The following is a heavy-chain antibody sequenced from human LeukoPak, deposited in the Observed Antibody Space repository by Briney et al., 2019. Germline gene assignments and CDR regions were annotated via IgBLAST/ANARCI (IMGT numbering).Heavy chain of an antibody. CDR3: ARVSGYDYDPVDY. D-gene: IGHD5-12*01. J-gene: IGHJ4*02. CDR1: GGSFSGYY. V-gene: IGHV4-34*01. Sequence: SETLSLTCAVYGGSFSGYYWSWIRQPPGKGLEWIGEINHSGSTNYNPSLKSRVTISVDTSKNQFSLKLSSVTAADTAVYYCARVSGYDYDPVDYWGRGTLVTVSS. CDR2: INHSGST.